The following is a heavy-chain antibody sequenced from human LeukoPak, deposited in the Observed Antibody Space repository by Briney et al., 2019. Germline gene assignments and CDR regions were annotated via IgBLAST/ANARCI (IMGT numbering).Heavy chain of an antibody. CDR3: ARRPVGYSSHRSYWYFDL. CDR2: IYPGDSDT. CDR1: GYSFTSYW. Sequence: GESLKISCKSSGYSFTSYWIGWVRQMPGKGLEWMGIIYPGDSDTRYSPSFQGQVTISADKSISTAYLQWSSLKASDTAMYYCARRPVGYSSHRSYWYFDLWGRGTLVTVSS. D-gene: IGHD6-13*01. J-gene: IGHJ2*01. V-gene: IGHV5-51*01.